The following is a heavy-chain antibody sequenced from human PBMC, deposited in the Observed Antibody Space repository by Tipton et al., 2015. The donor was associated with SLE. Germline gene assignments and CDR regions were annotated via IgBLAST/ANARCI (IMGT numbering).Heavy chain of an antibody. CDR3: ARDIWVTQGRWFDP. V-gene: IGHV4-59*12. CDR1: GGPISSYY. CDR2: IYYSGST. D-gene: IGHD4-23*01. J-gene: IGHJ5*02. Sequence: TLSLTCTVSGGPISSYYWSWIRQPPGTGLEWIGYIYYSGSTNYNPSLKSRVTISVDTSKNQFSLKLSSVTAADTAVYYCARDIWVTQGRWFDPWGQGTLVPVSS.